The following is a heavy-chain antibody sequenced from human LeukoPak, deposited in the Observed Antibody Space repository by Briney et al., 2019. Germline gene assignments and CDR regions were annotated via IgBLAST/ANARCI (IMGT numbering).Heavy chain of an antibody. V-gene: IGHV3-30*18. J-gene: IGHJ6*04. Sequence: GGSLRLSCAVSGLTFSGYGMHWVRQAPGKGLEWVAVISYDGSNKYYADSVKGRFTISRDNSKNTLYLQMNSLRAEDTAVFYCAKDAPPCSGGSCYSGYYFYGMDVWGKGTTVTASS. CDR1: GLTFSGYG. CDR3: AKDAPPCSGGSCYSGYYFYGMDV. CDR2: ISYDGSNK. D-gene: IGHD2-15*01.